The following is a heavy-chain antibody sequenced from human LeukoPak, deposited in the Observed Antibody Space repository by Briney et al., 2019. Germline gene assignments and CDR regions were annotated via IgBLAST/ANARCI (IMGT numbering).Heavy chain of an antibody. CDR3: ARTPVGFNTVTPTDVRY. CDR1: GYTLTELS. Sequence: GASVKVSCKVSGYTLTELSMHWVRQAPGKGLGWMGGFDPEDGETIYAQKFQGRVTMTEDTSTDTAYMELSGLRSEDTAVYYCARTPVGFNTVTPTDVRYWGQGTLVTVSS. CDR2: FDPEDGET. V-gene: IGHV1-24*01. J-gene: IGHJ4*02. D-gene: IGHD4-17*01.